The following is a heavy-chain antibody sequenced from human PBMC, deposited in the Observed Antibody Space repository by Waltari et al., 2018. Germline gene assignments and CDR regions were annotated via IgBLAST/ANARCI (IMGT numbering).Heavy chain of an antibody. CDR2: IYHSGRT. Sequence: QVQLQESGPGLVKPSETLSLTCAVSGYSISSGYYWGWIRQPPGKGLEWIGNIYHSGRTHYNPYLKSRVTISVDTSKNQFSLKLSSVTAADTAVYYCARRAAITAAGPTYYMDVWGKGTTVTVSS. CDR1: GYSISSGYY. CDR3: ARRAAITAAGPTYYMDV. J-gene: IGHJ6*03. V-gene: IGHV4-38-2*01. D-gene: IGHD6-13*01.